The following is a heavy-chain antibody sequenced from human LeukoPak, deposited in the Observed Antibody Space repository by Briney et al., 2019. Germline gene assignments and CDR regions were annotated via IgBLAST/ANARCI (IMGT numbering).Heavy chain of an antibody. CDR1: GFVFSNYD. CDR2: ILVAGDT. J-gene: IGHJ3*02. CDR3: IRDRLGERTFER. Sequence: GGSLRLSCAASGFVFSNYDMHWVRQSTRKGLEWVAHILVAGDTQYADSVKGRFTISRDNAKRSLFHQMNNLRDGDTAVYYCIRDRLGERTFERWGQGTMVSHSS. D-gene: IGHD3-10*01. V-gene: IGHV3-13*01.